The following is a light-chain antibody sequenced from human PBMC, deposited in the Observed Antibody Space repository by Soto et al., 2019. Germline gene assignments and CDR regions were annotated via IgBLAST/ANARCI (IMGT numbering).Light chain of an antibody. CDR3: QQSYSTPRT. J-gene: IGKJ1*01. CDR1: QSISSY. V-gene: IGKV1-39*01. Sequence: DIQMTQSPSYLSAYVGDKVTITCRASQSISSYLIWYQQKPGKVPKLLIYAVSSFQSGVLSRFSGSGSGTVFTLTISSLQPEGFATYYRQQSYSTPRTFGQGTKVDIK. CDR2: AVS.